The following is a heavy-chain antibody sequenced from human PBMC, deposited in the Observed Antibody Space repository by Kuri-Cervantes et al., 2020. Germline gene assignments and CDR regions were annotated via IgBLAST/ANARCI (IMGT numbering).Heavy chain of an antibody. CDR3: ARDGGSYFDY. CDR1: GFTFSSYA. Sequence: GGSLRLSCAVSGFTFSSYAMHWVRQAPGKGLEWVAVISYDGSNKYYADSVKGRFTISRDNSTNTLYLQMNSLRAEDTAVYYCARDGGSYFDYWGQGTLVTVSS. D-gene: IGHD1-26*01. CDR2: ISYDGSNK. J-gene: IGHJ4*02. V-gene: IGHV3-30-3*01.